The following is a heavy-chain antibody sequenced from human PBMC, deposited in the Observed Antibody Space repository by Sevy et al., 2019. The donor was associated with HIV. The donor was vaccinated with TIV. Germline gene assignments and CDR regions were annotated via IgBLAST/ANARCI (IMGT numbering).Heavy chain of an antibody. CDR3: ARDPTFSSDTRGYYPFDS. Sequence: GESLKISCAASGFIFSNYAIHWVRRAPGKGLEWVAVISYDGSNKHYAASVKGRFTISRDNSRNTLSLQMNSLRLDDTAVYYCARDPTFSSDTRGYYPFDSWGQGTLVTVSS. V-gene: IGHV3-30*04. J-gene: IGHJ4*02. CDR2: ISYDGSNK. D-gene: IGHD3-22*01. CDR1: GFIFSNYA.